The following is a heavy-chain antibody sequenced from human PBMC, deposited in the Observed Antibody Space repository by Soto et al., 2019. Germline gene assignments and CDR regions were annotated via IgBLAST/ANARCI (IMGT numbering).Heavy chain of an antibody. Sequence: GGSLRLCGAASVFTVSSHWMHWVRQAPGKGLVWVSHIGPDGSSTRDADSVQGRFTISRDNARNTLYLQMNSLRDEDTAVYYCARDNNWSYDYWGQGILVTVSS. CDR3: ARDNNWSYDY. J-gene: IGHJ4*02. CDR2: IGPDGSST. CDR1: VFTVSSHW. D-gene: IGHD1-1*01. V-gene: IGHV3-74*01.